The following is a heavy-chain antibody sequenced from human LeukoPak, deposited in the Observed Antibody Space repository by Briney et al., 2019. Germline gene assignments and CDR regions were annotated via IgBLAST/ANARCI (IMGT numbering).Heavy chain of an antibody. CDR1: GFTFSSYA. V-gene: IGHV3-30-3*01. J-gene: IGHJ4*02. D-gene: IGHD6-19*01. CDR3: ARGGYSSGWSQGGLDY. CDR2: ISYDGSNK. Sequence: SGGSLRLSCAASGFTFSSYAMHWVRQAAGKGLEWVAVISYDGSNKYYADSVKGRFTISRDNSKNTLYLQMNSLRAEDTAVYYCARGGYSSGWSQGGLDYWGQGTLVTVSS.